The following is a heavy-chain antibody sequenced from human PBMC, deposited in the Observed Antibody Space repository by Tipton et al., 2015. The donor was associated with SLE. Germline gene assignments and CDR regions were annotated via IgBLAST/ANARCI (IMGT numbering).Heavy chain of an antibody. CDR3: ARGLRITIFGVVNRFDY. D-gene: IGHD3-3*01. V-gene: IGHV4-39*07. Sequence: LRLSCTVSGGSISSSSYYWGWIRQPPGKGLEWTGSIYYSGSTYYNPSLKSRVTISVDTSKNQFSLKLSSVTAADTAVYYCARGLRITIFGVVNRFDYWGQGTLVTVSS. CDR2: IYYSGST. CDR1: GGSISSSSYY. J-gene: IGHJ4*02.